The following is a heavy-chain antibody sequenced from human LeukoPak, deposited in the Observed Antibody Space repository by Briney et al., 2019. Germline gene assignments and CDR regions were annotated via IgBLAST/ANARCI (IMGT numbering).Heavy chain of an antibody. CDR1: GGTFSSYA. CDR3: ARGDYAAGYYYYYMDV. V-gene: IGHV1-69*06. CDR2: IIPIFGTA. D-gene: IGHD4/OR15-4a*01. J-gene: IGHJ6*03. Sequence: SVKVSCKASGGTFSSYAISWVRQAPGQGLEWMGGIIPIFGTANYAQKFQGRVTITADKSTSTAYMELSSLRSEDTAVYYCARGDYAAGYYYYYMDVWGKGTTVTVSS.